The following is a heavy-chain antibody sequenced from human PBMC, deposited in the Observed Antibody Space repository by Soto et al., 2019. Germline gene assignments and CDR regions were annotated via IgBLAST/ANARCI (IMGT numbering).Heavy chain of an antibody. CDR1: GYTFTYRY. D-gene: IGHD6-19*01. J-gene: IGHJ6*02. Sequence: SVKVSCKASGYTFTYRYLHWVRQAPGQALEWMGWITPFNGNTNYAQKFQDRVTITRDRSMSTAYMELSSLRSEDTAMYYCARGGDSSDHYGMDVWGQGTTVTVSS. V-gene: IGHV1-45*02. CDR2: ITPFNGNT. CDR3: ARGGDSSDHYGMDV.